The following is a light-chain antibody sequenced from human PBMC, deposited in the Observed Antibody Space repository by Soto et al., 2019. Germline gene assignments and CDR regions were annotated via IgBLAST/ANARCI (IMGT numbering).Light chain of an antibody. CDR1: SSNIGSNT. CDR2: SNN. V-gene: IGLV1-44*01. J-gene: IGLJ1*01. Sequence: QSVLTQPPSASGTPGQRVTISCSGSSSNIGSNTVNWYQQLPGTAPKLLIYSNNQRPSGVPDRFSGSKSGTSASLAISGLQSEDEADYYCAAWDGSLNGYYVFGTGTKLTV. CDR3: AAWDGSLNGYYV.